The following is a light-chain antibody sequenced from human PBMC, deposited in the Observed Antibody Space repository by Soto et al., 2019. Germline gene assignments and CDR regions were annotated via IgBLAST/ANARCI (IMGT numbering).Light chain of an antibody. V-gene: IGLV2-14*01. CDR2: DVT. CDR1: SSDVGGYNY. CDR3: SSYTVSSTYV. J-gene: IGLJ1*01. Sequence: QSALTQPASVSGSPGQWIAISCTGTSSDVGGYNYVSWYQQYPGKAPKLVIYDVTNRPSGVSNRFSGFKSGSTASLTISGLQAEDEADYYCSSYTVSSTYVFGTGTKLTVL.